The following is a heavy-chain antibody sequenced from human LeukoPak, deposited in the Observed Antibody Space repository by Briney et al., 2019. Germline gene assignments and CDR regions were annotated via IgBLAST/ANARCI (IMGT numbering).Heavy chain of an antibody. Sequence: GGSLRLSCAASGFTFSRSYMSWVRQAPGEGLEWVSVIDTGGSKRYADSVKDRFTIVRDTSKNTLYLQINSQRAELTAIYYCVKEAAIAAAGSSHYYFEYWGQGTAVTVSS. CDR3: VKEAAIAAAGSSHYYFEY. CDR1: GFTFSRSY. D-gene: IGHD6-13*01. V-gene: IGHV3-66*01. J-gene: IGHJ4*02. CDR2: IDTGGSK.